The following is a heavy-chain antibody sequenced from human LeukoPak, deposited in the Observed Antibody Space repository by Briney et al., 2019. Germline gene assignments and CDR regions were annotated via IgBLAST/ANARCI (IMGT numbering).Heavy chain of an antibody. J-gene: IGHJ6*03. CDR3: ARGPDPPGYYYYYMDV. Sequence: PSETLSLTCTVSGASIRSSYWSWIRQPPGKGLEWIGYIYYSGSTNYNPSLKSRVTISVDTSKNQFSLKLSSVTAADTAVYYCARGPDPPGYYYYYMDVWGKGTTVTVSS. D-gene: IGHD1-14*01. V-gene: IGHV4-59*01. CDR1: GASIRSSY. CDR2: IYYSGST.